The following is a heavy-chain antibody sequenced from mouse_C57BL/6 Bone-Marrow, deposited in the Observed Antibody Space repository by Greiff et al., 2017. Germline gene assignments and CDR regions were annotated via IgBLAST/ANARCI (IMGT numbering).Heavy chain of an antibody. D-gene: IGHD2-1*01. CDR3: ARLGGNLFAY. CDR1: GYTFTSYG. J-gene: IGHJ3*01. V-gene: IGHV1-81*01. Sequence: QVQLKQSGAELARPGASVKLSCKASGYTFTSYGISWVKQRTGQGLEWIGEIYPRSGNTYYNEKFKGKATLTADKTSSTAYMELRVLTSEDAAVYFCARLGGNLFAYWGQGTLVTVSA. CDR2: IYPRSGNT.